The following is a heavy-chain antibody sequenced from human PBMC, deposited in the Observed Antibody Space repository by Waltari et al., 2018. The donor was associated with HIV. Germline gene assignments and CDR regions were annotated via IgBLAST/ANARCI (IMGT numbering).Heavy chain of an antibody. CDR1: GGSISSYY. V-gene: IGHV4-4*07. J-gene: IGHJ4*02. D-gene: IGHD3-16*02. CDR2: IYTSGST. Sequence: QVQLQESGPGLVKPSETLSLTCTVSGGSISSYYWSWIRQPAGKGLEWIGRIYTSGSTNYNPSHKSRVTMSVDTSKNQFALKLSSGTAADTAVYYCAGTYYDYVWGSYRPPPFDYWGQGTLVTVSS. CDR3: AGTYYDYVWGSYRPPPFDY.